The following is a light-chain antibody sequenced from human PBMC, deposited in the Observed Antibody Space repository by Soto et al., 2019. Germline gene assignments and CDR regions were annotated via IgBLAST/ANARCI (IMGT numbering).Light chain of an antibody. CDR1: QGIGSW. V-gene: IGKV1-12*01. Sequence: DIQMTQSPSSVSASVGDRVTITCRASQGIGSWLAWYQQKPGKAPNLLIYAASSLQSGVPSRFSGSGSGTDFTLTISNLQPEDFATCYCQQANTFPYTFGQGTKLEIK. CDR3: QQANTFPYT. CDR2: AAS. J-gene: IGKJ2*01.